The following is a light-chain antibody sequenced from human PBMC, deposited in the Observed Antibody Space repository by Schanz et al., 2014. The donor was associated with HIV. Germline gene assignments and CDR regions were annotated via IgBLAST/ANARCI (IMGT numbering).Light chain of an antibody. CDR2: EVN. V-gene: IGLV2-8*01. CDR3: SSHAGRNSFVV. J-gene: IGLJ2*01. CDR1: TSDIGAYNY. Sequence: QSALTQPPSASGSPGHSVTISCTGTTSDIGAYNYVSWYQLHPGRAPKLIIFEVNRRPSGVPNRFSGSKSGNTASLTVSGLLAEDEADYYCSSHAGRNSFVVFGGGTKVTVL.